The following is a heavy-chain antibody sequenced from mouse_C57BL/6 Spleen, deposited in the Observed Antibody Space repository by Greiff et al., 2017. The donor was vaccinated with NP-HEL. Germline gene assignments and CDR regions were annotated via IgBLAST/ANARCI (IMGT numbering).Heavy chain of an antibody. J-gene: IGHJ4*01. Sequence: VQLQQSGAELAKPGASVQLSCKASGYTFTSYWMHWVKQRPGQGLEWIGYINPSSGYTKYNQKFKDKATLTADKSSSTAYMQLSSLTYEDSAVYDCARADCTTVVDKPKAMDYWGQGTSVTVS. CDR1: GYTFTSYW. CDR2: INPSSGYT. V-gene: IGHV1-7*01. CDR3: ARADCTTVVDKPKAMDY. D-gene: IGHD1-1*01.